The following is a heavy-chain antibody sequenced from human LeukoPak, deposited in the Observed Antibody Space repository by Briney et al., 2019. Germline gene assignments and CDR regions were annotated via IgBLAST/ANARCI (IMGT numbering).Heavy chain of an antibody. CDR2: ISAYNGNT. D-gene: IGHD6-6*01. CDR3: ARHEKPGRYSSSSSLDY. Sequence: VASVKVSCKSSGYTFTSYGISWVRQAPGQGPEWMGWISAYNGNTNCAQKLQGRVTMTTDTSTITAYMELRSLRSDDTAVYYCARHEKPGRYSSSSSLDYWGQGTLVTVSS. V-gene: IGHV1-18*01. J-gene: IGHJ4*02. CDR1: GYTFTSYG.